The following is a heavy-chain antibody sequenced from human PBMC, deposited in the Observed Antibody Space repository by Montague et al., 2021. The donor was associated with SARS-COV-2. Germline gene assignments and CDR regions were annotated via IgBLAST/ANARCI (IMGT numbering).Heavy chain of an antibody. V-gene: IGHV4-39*01. D-gene: IGHD1-26*01. CDR3: ARQGSGSYYNWFDP. Sequence: SETLSLTCTVYGGSISSSSYYWGWIRQPPGKGLEWIGSIYYSGSTYYNPSLKSRVTISVDTSKNQFSLTLSSVTAADTAVYYWARQGSGSYYNWFDPRGQGTLVTVSS. CDR1: GGSISSSSYY. CDR2: IYYSGST. J-gene: IGHJ5*02.